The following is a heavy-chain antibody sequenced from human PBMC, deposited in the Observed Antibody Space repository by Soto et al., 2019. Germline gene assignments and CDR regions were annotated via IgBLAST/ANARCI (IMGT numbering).Heavy chain of an antibody. CDR1: GFTFSSYW. Sequence: GGSLRLSCAASGFTFSSYWMHWVRQAPGKGLVWVSRINSDGSSKSYAASVKGRFTSSRDNAKNTLYLQMNSLRDEATAVYYCATGNWGFGNAFDIWGQGTMVTVSS. V-gene: IGHV3-74*01. J-gene: IGHJ3*02. CDR2: INSDGSSK. D-gene: IGHD7-27*01. CDR3: ATGNWGFGNAFDI.